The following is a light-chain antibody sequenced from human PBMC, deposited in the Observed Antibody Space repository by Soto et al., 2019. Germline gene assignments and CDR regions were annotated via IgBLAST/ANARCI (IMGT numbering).Light chain of an antibody. Sequence: QSALTQPRSVSGSPGQSVTISCTGTSSDVGGYDFVSWYQQHPGKAPKLMISDVSKRPSGVPDRFSGSKSGNTASLTIAGLQAEDEADYYGCSYAGDLALFGGGTKLTVL. J-gene: IGLJ2*01. CDR3: CSYAGDLAL. CDR1: SSDVGGYDF. CDR2: DVS. V-gene: IGLV2-11*01.